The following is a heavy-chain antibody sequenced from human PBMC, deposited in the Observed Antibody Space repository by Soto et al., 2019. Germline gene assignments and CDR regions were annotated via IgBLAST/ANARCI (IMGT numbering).Heavy chain of an antibody. Sequence: PGGSLRLSCAASGFTFSSYAMHWVRQAPGKGLEWVALISYDGSDKYYADSVKGRFTISRDNSKNTLYLQMNSLRVEDTTVYYCARDGSGSGSYYPDYWGQGTLVTVSS. V-gene: IGHV3-30-3*01. CDR1: GFTFSSYA. D-gene: IGHD3-10*01. J-gene: IGHJ4*02. CDR2: ISYDGSDK. CDR3: ARDGSGSGSYYPDY.